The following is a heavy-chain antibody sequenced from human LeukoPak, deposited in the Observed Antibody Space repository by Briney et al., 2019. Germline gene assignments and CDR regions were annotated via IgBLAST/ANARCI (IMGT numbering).Heavy chain of an antibody. D-gene: IGHD3-22*01. J-gene: IGHJ1*01. CDR2: IYYSGST. Sequence: SETLSLTCTVSDGSISSSSYYWGWIRQPPGKGLEWIGSIYYSGSTYYNPSLKSRVTISVDTSKNQFSLKLTSVTAADTAVYYCARDIYYYDSSGLTGYLQHWGQGTLVTVSS. V-gene: IGHV4-39*07. CDR3: ARDIYYYDSSGLTGYLQH. CDR1: DGSISSSSYY.